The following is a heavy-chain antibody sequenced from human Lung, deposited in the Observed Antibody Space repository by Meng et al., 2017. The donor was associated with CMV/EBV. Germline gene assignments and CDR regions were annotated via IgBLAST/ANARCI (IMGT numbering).Heavy chain of an antibody. J-gene: IGHJ6*02. CDR3: ARAYYYDSSGYYIASNYYYYGMDV. D-gene: IGHD3-22*01. CDR1: GFTFSSYS. Sequence: GGSLRLXXAASGFTFSSYSMNWVRQAPGKGLEWVSSISRSSSYIYYADSVKGRFTISRDNAKNSLYLQMNSLRAEDTAVYYCARAYYYDSSGYYIASNYYYYGMDVWGRGXTVTFSS. CDR2: ISRSSSYI. V-gene: IGHV3-21*01.